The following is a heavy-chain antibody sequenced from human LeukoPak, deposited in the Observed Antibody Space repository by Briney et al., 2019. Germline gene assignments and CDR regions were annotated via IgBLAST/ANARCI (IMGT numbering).Heavy chain of an antibody. CDR3: ARMTVVAATKAFDI. J-gene: IGHJ3*02. CDR2: IYHSGST. V-gene: IGHV4-4*02. Sequence: SETLSLTCAVSGGSISSSNWWSWVRQPPGKGLEWIGEIYHSGSTNYNPSLKSRVTISVDKSKNQFSLKLSSVTAADTAVYYCARMTVVAATKAFDIWGQGTMVTVSS. CDR1: GGSISSSNW. D-gene: IGHD2-15*01.